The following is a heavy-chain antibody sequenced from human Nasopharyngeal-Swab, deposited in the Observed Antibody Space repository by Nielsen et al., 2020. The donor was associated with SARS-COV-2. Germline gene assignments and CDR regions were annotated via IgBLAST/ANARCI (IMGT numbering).Heavy chain of an antibody. V-gene: IGHV3-30*18. CDR1: GFSFNNYG. J-gene: IGHJ6*02. CDR2: ISYDGTNK. D-gene: IGHD3-10*01. CDR3: AKDVEVARFGELLLYYYYYGMDV. Sequence: GESLKISCTASGFSFNNYGMHWVRQAPGKGLEWVAVISYDGTNKYYEDSVKGRFTISRDNSKKTLYMQMNSLRTDDTAVYYCAKDVEVARFGELLLYYYYYGMDVWGQGTTVTVSS.